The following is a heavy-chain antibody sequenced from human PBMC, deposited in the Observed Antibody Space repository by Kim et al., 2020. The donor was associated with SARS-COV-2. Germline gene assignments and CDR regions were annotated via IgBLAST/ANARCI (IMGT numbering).Heavy chain of an antibody. CDR2: INPSGGST. D-gene: IGHD3-10*01. CDR1: GYTFTSYY. V-gene: IGHV1-46*01. J-gene: IGHJ4*02. Sequence: ASVKVSCKASGYTFTSYYMHWVRQAPGQGLEWMGIINPSGGSTSYAQKFQGRVTMTRDTSTSTVYMELSSLRSEDTAVYYCVAVYMVRDFDYWGQGTLVTVSS. CDR3: VAVYMVRDFDY.